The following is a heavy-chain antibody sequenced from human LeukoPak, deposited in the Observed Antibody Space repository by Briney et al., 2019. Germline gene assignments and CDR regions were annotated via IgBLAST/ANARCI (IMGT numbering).Heavy chain of an antibody. V-gene: IGHV4-39*01. CDR2: IYLTGST. CDR3: ARLGDSGYYADF. D-gene: IGHD3-22*01. Sequence: SETLSLTCTVTSDSISRSYFYWCWVRQPPGKGLEWIVIIYLTGSTYYNSSLKSRLTISLDTSRDQFPLKLSSVTAADTAVYYCARLGDSGYYADFWGQGTLVTVPS. CDR1: SDSISRSYFY. J-gene: IGHJ4*02.